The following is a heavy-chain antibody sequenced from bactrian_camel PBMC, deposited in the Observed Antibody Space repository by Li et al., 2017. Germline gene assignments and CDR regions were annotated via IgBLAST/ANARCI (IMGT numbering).Heavy chain of an antibody. CDR3: AADGAFPPRRWGVDDFHY. D-gene: IGHD5*01. Sequence: VQLVESGGGLVRPGGSLRLSCAASGFTFSSHDMSWIRQAPGKGLEWVSGINSRTDDSTAYAESVKGRFTISIDNAKTTLYLQMNNLKPEDTAMYYCAADGAFPPRRWGVDDFHYRGQGTQVTVS. J-gene: IGHJ6*01. V-gene: IGHV3S40*01. CDR1: GFTFSSHD. CDR2: INSRTDDST.